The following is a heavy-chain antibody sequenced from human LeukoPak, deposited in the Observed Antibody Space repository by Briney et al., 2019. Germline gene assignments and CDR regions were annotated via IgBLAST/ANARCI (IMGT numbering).Heavy chain of an antibody. V-gene: IGHV4-61*01. CDR2: IYYSGST. CDR1: GGSISSGSYY. J-gene: IGHJ2*01. Sequence: PSQTLSLTCTVSGGSISSGSYYWSWIRQPPGKGLEWIRYIYYSGSTNYNPSLKSRVTISVDTSKDQFSLKLSSVTAADTAVYYCARDSGSSGWYLSPPTNWYFDLWGRGTLVTVSS. D-gene: IGHD6-19*01. CDR3: ARDSGSSGWYLSPPTNWYFDL.